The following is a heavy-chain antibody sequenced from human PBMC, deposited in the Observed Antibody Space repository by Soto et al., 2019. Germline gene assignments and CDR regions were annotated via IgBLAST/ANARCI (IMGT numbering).Heavy chain of an antibody. CDR3: AKDSCSTSCYAASYGMDV. V-gene: IGHV3-30*18. D-gene: IGHD2-2*01. CDR1: GFTLSNYG. CDR2: MSYDANNK. Sequence: GGSLRLSCAASGFTLSNYGIHWVRQAPGKGLEWVAVMSYDANNKNYADSVKGRFTISRDNSKNTLYMQMNSLRAEDSAVYYCAKDSCSTSCYAASYGMDVWGQGTTVTVSS. J-gene: IGHJ6*02.